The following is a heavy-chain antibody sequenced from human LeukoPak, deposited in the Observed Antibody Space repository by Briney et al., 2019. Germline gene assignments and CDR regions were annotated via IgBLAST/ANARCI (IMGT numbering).Heavy chain of an antibody. D-gene: IGHD2-2*01. J-gene: IGHJ4*02. Sequence: SETLSLTCAVYGGSFSGYYWSWIRQPPGKGLEWIGEINHSGSTNYNPSLKSRVTISVDTSKNQFSLKLSSVTAADTAVYYSRVAKVVPYLRYFDYWGQGTLVTVSS. CDR1: GGSFSGYY. V-gene: IGHV4-34*01. CDR2: INHSGST. CDR3: RVAKVVPYLRYFDY.